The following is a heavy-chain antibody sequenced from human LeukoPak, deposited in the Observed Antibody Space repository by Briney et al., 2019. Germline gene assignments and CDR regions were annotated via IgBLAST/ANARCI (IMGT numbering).Heavy chain of an antibody. D-gene: IGHD6-6*01. CDR2: INPSGGST. J-gene: IGHJ4*02. V-gene: IGHV1-46*01. CDR1: GYTFSSYY. CDR3: ARDWVASRQLVRGIAY. Sequence: ASVKVSCKASGYTFSSYYMHWVRQAPGQGLEWMGIINPSGGSTSYAQNFQGRVTMTRDTSTSTVYMELSSLRCEDTAVYYCARDWVASRQLVRGIAYWGQGTQVTVSS.